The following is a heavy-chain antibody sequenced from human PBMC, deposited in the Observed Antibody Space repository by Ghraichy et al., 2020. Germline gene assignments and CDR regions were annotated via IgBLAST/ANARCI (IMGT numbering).Heavy chain of an antibody. J-gene: IGHJ4*02. D-gene: IGHD1-26*01. CDR3: ERGGVYYYLDY. Sequence: YVHWFQGRVTMTRDTSINTAYMELSRLRSDDTAVYYCERGGVYYYLDYWGQGTLVTVSS. V-gene: IGHV1-2*02.